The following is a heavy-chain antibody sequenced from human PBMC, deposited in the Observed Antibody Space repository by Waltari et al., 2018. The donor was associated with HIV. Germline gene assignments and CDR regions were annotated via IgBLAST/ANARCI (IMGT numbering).Heavy chain of an antibody. V-gene: IGHV3-7*01. D-gene: IGHD2-15*01. CDR2: IKQDGSEK. CDR1: GFTFSVYG. J-gene: IGHJ3*02. Sequence: EVQLVESGGGLVQPGGSLRLSCAASGFTFSVYGMSWVRQAPGKGLEWVANIKQDGSEKDYVDSFKGRCTSSRDNAKNSLYLQMNSLRAEDTAVYYCARMIVVVVAATGAFESWGQGTMVTVSS. CDR3: ARMIVVVVAATGAFES.